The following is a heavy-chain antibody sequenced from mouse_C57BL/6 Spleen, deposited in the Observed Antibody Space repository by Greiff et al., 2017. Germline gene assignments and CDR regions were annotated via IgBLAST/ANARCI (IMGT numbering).Heavy chain of an antibody. CDR3: ARDKLGPCFDY. Sequence: EVKVVESGGGLVKPGGSLKLSCAASGFTLSSYAMSWVRQTPEKRLEWVATISDGGSYTYYPDNVKCRFTISRDNAKNKLYLQMSHLKSEDTAMYYCARDKLGPCFDYWGQGTTLTVSS. V-gene: IGHV5-4*01. J-gene: IGHJ2*01. CDR2: ISDGGSYT. CDR1: GFTLSSYA. D-gene: IGHD4-1*01.